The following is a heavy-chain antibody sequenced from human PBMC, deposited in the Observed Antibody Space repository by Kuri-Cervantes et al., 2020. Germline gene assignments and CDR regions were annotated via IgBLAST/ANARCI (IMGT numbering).Heavy chain of an antibody. J-gene: IGHJ5*02. D-gene: IGHD6-13*01. CDR3: GLGAAAGLYWFDP. CDR2: VSYDGSEK. Sequence: GESLKISCAASGLTFSSYAIHWVRQAPGKGLEWVAFVSYDGSEKNYADSVKGRFTISRDNSKNTLYLQMNSLRAEDTAVYYCGLGAAAGLYWFDPWGQRTLVTVSS. V-gene: IGHV3-30*04. CDR1: GLTFSSYA.